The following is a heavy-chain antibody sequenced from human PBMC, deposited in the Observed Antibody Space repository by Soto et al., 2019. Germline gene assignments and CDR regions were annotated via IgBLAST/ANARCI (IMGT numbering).Heavy chain of an antibody. CDR2: ISSASSTM. CDR3: ATSENYNAFDI. J-gene: IGHJ3*02. Sequence: EVQLVESGGGLVQPGGSLRLSCVASGFTFSRFSMNWVRQAPRKGLEWISYISSASSTMYYADSVKGRFTISRDNANNLLYLHMNSLRDEDTAVYYCATSENYNAFDIWGQGTMVTVSS. V-gene: IGHV3-48*02. D-gene: IGHD1-1*01. CDR1: GFTFSRFS.